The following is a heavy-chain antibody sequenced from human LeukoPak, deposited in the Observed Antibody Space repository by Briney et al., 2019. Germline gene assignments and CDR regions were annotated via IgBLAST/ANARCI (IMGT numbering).Heavy chain of an antibody. Sequence: PSQTLSLTCAVSGGSISSGGYSWSWIRQPPGKGLEWIGYINHSGSTNYNPSLKSRVTISVDTSKNQFSLKLSSVTAADTAVYYCARVRRRFLDRSRPGYFDYWGQGTLVTVSS. CDR2: INHSGST. CDR3: ARVRRRFLDRSRPGYFDY. V-gene: IGHV4-30-2*01. J-gene: IGHJ4*02. CDR1: GGSISSGGYS. D-gene: IGHD3/OR15-3a*01.